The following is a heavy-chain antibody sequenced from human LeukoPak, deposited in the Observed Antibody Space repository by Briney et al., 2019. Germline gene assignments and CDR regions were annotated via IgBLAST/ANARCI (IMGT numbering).Heavy chain of an antibody. J-gene: IGHJ6*02. CDR1: GFTFSSYG. CDR3: ARELSSRFDYYYGMDV. CDR2: IWYDGSNK. V-gene: IGHV3-33*01. Sequence: GGSLRLSCAASGFTFSSYGMHWVRQAPGKGLEWVAVIWYDGSNKYCADSVKGRFTISRDNSKNTLYLQMNSLRAEDTAVYYCARELSSRFDYYYGMDVWGQGTTVTVSS. D-gene: IGHD3-3*01.